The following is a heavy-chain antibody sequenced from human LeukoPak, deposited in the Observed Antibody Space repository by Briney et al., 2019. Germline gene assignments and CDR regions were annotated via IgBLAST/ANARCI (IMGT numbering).Heavy chain of an antibody. CDR3: AKGRGWEASYYYYYMDV. J-gene: IGHJ6*03. CDR1: GFTFSSYA. D-gene: IGHD1-26*01. Sequence: GGSLRLSCAASGFTFSSYAMYWVRQAPGKGLEWVAFIRYDGSNKYYTDSVKGRFTISRDNSKNTLYLQMNSLRAEDTAVYYCAKGRGWEASYYYYYMDVWGKGTTVTISS. V-gene: IGHV3-30*02. CDR2: IRYDGSNK.